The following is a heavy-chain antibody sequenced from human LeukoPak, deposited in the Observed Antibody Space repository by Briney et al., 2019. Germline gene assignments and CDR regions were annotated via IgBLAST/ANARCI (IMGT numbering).Heavy chain of an antibody. Sequence: GGSLRLSCTASGFTFSSYAMNWVRQAPGKGLEWVSGIGAGGTFTYYADSVKGRFTVSRDNSKNTLYLQMNSLRAEDTAVYYCATETGYCSGGSCSSDTFDPWGQGTLVTVSS. CDR3: ATETGYCSGGSCSSDTFDP. CDR1: GFTFSSYA. V-gene: IGHV3-23*01. CDR2: IGAGGTFT. J-gene: IGHJ5*02. D-gene: IGHD2-15*01.